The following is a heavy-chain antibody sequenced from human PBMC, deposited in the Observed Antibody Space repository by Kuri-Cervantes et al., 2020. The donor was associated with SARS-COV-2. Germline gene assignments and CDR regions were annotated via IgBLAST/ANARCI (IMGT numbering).Heavy chain of an antibody. J-gene: IGHJ2*01. CDR2: ISSSSSYI. Sequence: GGPLRLSCAASGFTFSSYSMNWVRQAPGKGLEWVSSISSSSSYIYYADSVKGRFTISRDNAKNSLYLQMNSLRAEDTAVYYCARGSWVTMGWYFDLWGRGTLVTVSS. CDR3: ARGSWVTMGWYFDL. D-gene: IGHD1-26*01. V-gene: IGHV3-21*01. CDR1: GFTFSSYS.